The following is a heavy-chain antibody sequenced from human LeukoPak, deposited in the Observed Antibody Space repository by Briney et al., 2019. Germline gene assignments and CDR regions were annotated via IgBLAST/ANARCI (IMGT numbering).Heavy chain of an antibody. Sequence: SETLSLTCTVSGGSISSYYWSWIRQPTGKGLEWIGYIYYTGSTDYNPSLKSRVAISVDTSKNQFSLKLSSVTAADTAVYYCARGSKAAPGTFDYWGQGTLLTVSS. CDR1: GGSISSYY. CDR2: IYYTGST. CDR3: ARGSKAAPGTFDY. D-gene: IGHD6-13*01. V-gene: IGHV4-59*01. J-gene: IGHJ4*02.